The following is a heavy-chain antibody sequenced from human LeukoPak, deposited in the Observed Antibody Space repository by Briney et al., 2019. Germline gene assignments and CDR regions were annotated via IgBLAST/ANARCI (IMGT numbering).Heavy chain of an antibody. D-gene: IGHD6-19*01. CDR1: GFAFSSYS. CDR2: ISSSSSYI. Sequence: PGGSLRLSCAASGFAFSSYSTNWVRQAPGKGLEWVSSISSSSSYIYYADSVKGRFTISRDNAKNSLYLQMNSLRAEDTAVYYCARDGSYSSGWYEAFDIWGQGTMVTVSS. J-gene: IGHJ3*02. CDR3: ARDGSYSSGWYEAFDI. V-gene: IGHV3-21*01.